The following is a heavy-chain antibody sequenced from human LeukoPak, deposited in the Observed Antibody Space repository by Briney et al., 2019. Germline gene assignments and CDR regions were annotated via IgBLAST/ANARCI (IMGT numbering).Heavy chain of an antibody. CDR3: ARHWFPPGPFDY. Sequence: SETLSLTCTVSGGSISSYYWSWIRQPPGKGLEWIGYIYYSGSTNYNPSLKSRVTISVDTSKNQFSLKLSSVTAADTAVYYCARHWFPPGPFDYWGQGTLVTVSS. J-gene: IGHJ4*02. CDR1: GGSISSYY. V-gene: IGHV4-59*08. D-gene: IGHD3-10*01. CDR2: IYYSGST.